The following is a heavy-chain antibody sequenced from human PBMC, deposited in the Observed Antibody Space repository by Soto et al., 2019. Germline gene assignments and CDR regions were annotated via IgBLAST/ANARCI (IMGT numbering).Heavy chain of an antibody. CDR1: GYTFTTYG. CDR2: ISAYSGKT. V-gene: IGHV1-18*01. J-gene: IGHJ4*02. CDR3: ARDPYLGDNQY. D-gene: IGHD3-16*01. Sequence: QVQLVQSGGAVKKPGASVKVSCKTSGYTFTTYGISWVRQAPGQGLEWVGWISAYSGKTHYAQKFQGKVTMTTDTSTNTAYLDLRSLRSDDTAVYYCARDPYLGDNQYWGQGTLVTVSS.